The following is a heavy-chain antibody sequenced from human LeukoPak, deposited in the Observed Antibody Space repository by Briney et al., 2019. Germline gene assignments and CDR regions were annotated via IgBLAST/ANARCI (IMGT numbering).Heavy chain of an antibody. J-gene: IGHJ3*02. CDR3: ARDNRITSDAFDI. D-gene: IGHD2/OR15-2a*01. CDR1: GFTVSSNY. Sequence: GGSLRLSCAASGFTVSSNYMSWVRPAPGKGLEWVSVIYSGGSTYYADSVKGRFTISRDNSKNTLYLQMNSLRAEDTAVYYCARDNRITSDAFDIWGQGTMVTVSP. V-gene: IGHV3-53*01. CDR2: IYSGGST.